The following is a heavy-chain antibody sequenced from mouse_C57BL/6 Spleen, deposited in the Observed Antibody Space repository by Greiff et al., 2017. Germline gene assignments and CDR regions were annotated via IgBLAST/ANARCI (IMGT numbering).Heavy chain of an antibody. Sequence: EVHLVESGGGLVQSGRSLRLSCATSGFTFSDFYMEWVRQAPGKGLEWIAASRNKANDYTTEYSASVKGRFIVSRATSHSILYLQMNALRAEDTAIYYCSRDANYYGSSYPYWYFDVWGTGTTVTVSS. CDR2: SRNKANDYTT. CDR1: GFTFSDFY. CDR3: SRDANYYGSSYPYWYFDV. V-gene: IGHV7-1*01. J-gene: IGHJ1*03. D-gene: IGHD1-1*01.